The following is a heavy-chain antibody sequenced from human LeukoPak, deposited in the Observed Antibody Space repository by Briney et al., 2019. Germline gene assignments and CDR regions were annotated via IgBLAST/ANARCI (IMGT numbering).Heavy chain of an antibody. D-gene: IGHD3-3*01. Sequence: ASVKVSCKASGYTFTSYYMHWVRQAPGQGLEWMGWINPNSGGTNYAQKFQGRVTMTRDTSISTAYMELSRLRSDDTAVYYCARDLGRITIFGVVDYYYYYYGMDVWGQGTTVTVSS. CDR1: GYTFTSYY. CDR3: ARDLGRITIFGVVDYYYYYYGMDV. CDR2: INPNSGGT. J-gene: IGHJ6*02. V-gene: IGHV1-2*02.